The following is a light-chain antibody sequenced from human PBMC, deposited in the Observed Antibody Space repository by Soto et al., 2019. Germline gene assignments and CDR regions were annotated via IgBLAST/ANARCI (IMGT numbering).Light chain of an antibody. CDR2: SAS. Sequence: EIVLTQSPATLSVSPGERATLSCRASQSVGSNLAWYQQKAGQAPRLLIYSASTRAAGIPARFSGTGSETDFTLTIDSLQSEDFAVYYCQQYDNWPPYTFGQGTRLEIK. CDR3: QQYDNWPPYT. CDR1: QSVGSN. V-gene: IGKV3-15*01. J-gene: IGKJ5*01.